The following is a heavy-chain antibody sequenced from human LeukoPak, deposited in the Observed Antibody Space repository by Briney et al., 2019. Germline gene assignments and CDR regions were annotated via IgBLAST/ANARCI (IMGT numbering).Heavy chain of an antibody. CDR1: GYTLTELS. CDR2: FDPEDGET. CDR3: ATTDVDSSGPLGDYYYGMDV. D-gene: IGHD6-19*01. J-gene: IGHJ6*02. V-gene: IGHV1-24*01. Sequence: ASVKVSCKVSGYTLTELSMHWVRQAPGKGLEWMGGFDPEDGETIYAQKFQGRVTMTEDTSTDTAYMELSSLRSEDTAVYYCATTDVDSSGPLGDYYYGMDVWGQGTTVTVSS.